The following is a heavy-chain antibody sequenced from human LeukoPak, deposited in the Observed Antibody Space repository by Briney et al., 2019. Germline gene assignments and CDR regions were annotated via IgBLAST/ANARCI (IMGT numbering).Heavy chain of an antibody. CDR2: ISGSGGST. J-gene: IGHJ4*02. D-gene: IGHD3-3*01. CDR3: AKVIRFLEWLQYFDY. CDR1: GFTFSSYA. V-gene: IGHV3-23*01. Sequence: GGSLRLSCAASGFTFSSYAMSWVRQAPGKGLEWVSAISGSGGSTYYADSVKGRFTISRDNSKDALYLQMNSLRAEDTAVYYCAKVIRFLEWLQYFDYWGQGTLVTVSS.